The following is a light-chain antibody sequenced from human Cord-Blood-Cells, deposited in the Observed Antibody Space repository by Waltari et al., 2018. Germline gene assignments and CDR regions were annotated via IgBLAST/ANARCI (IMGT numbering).Light chain of an antibody. CDR1: SSNIGAGYD. Sequence: QSVLTQPPSVSGAQGQRVTISCPGSSSNIGAGYDVHWYQQLPGTAPKLLIYGNSNRPSGVPDRFSGSKSGTSASLAITGLQAEDEADYYCQSYDSSLSGSVFGGGTKLTV. CDR3: QSYDSSLSGSV. V-gene: IGLV1-40*01. J-gene: IGLJ2*01. CDR2: GNS.